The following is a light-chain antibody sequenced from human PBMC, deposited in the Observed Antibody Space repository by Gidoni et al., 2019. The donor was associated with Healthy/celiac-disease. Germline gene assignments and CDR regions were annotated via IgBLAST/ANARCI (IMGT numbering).Light chain of an antibody. Sequence: DIQMTQSPSSLSVSVGDRVTITCRVSQSISSYLNWYQQKPVKAPKLLIYAASSLQSGGPSRFSGSGSGTDITLTISSLQPEDFATYYCQQSYSTPRSFGQXTKLEIK. V-gene: IGKV1-39*01. CDR2: AAS. CDR3: QQSYSTPRS. CDR1: QSISSY. J-gene: IGKJ2*04.